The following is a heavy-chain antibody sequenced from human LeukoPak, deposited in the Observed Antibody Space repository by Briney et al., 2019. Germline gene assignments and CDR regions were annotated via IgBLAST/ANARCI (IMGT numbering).Heavy chain of an antibody. D-gene: IGHD3-3*01. CDR3: AKVRLSYDFWSGYEAPFDS. CDR1: GGTFSSYA. CDR2: IIPIFGTA. Sequence: ASVKVSCKASGGTFSSYAISWVRQAPGQGLEWMGGIIPIFGTANYAQKFQGRVTITADESTSTAYMELSSLRSEDTAVYYCAKVRLSYDFWSGYEAPFDSWGQGTLVTVSS. J-gene: IGHJ4*02. V-gene: IGHV1-69*13.